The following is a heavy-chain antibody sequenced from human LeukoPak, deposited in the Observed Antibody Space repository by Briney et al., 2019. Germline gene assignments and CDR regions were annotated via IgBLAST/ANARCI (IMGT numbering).Heavy chain of an antibody. J-gene: IGHJ4*02. V-gene: IGHV4-4*02. CDR1: GGSISSTNW. D-gene: IGHD1-26*01. CDR2: ISLTGET. Sequence: PSGTLSVTCGVSGGSISSTNWWSWVRQPPGQGLEWIGEISLTGETNYNPSPNGRVTMSLDKSRNQLSLNLTSVTAADTAIYYCSRESGAFCPFGYWGQGTLVIVSS. CDR3: SRESGAFCPFGY.